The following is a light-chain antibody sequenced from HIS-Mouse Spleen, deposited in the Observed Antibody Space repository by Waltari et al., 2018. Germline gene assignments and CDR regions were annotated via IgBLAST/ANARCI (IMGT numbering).Light chain of an antibody. V-gene: IGLV2-23*03. CDR2: EGS. CDR3: CSYAGSSTFEV. Sequence: QSALTQPASVSGSPGQSITISCTGTRSSVGSYNLVPWYQQHPGKAPKLMICEGSKRPSGVSNRFSGSKSGNTASLTISGLQAEDEADYYCCSYAGSSTFEVFGGGTKLTVL. CDR1: RSSVGSYNL. J-gene: IGLJ2*01.